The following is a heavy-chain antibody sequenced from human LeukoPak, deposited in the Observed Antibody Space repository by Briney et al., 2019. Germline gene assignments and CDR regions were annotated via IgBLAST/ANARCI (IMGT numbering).Heavy chain of an antibody. J-gene: IGHJ5*02. CDR2: INPNSGGT. Sequence: ASVKVSCKASGYTFTGYYMHWVRQAPGQGLEWMGWINPNSGGTNYAQKFQGRVTMTRDTSISTAYMELSRLRSDDTAVYYCARDSSSWCGGWFDPWGQGTLVTVSS. D-gene: IGHD6-13*01. CDR3: ARDSSSWCGGWFDP. V-gene: IGHV1-2*02. CDR1: GYTFTGYY.